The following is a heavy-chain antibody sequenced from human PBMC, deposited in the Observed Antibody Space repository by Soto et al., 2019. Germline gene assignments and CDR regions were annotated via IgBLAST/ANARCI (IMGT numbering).Heavy chain of an antibody. V-gene: IGHV1-69*13. CDR1: GGTFSSYA. D-gene: IGHD3-16*01. CDR2: IIPIFGTA. CDR3: ARGVLGEQSLDYYYYYGMDV. J-gene: IGHJ6*02. Sequence: ASVKVSCKASGGTFSSYAISWVRQAPGQGLEWMGGIIPIFGTANYAQKFQGRVTITADESTSTAYMELSSLRSEDTAVYYCARGVLGEQSLDYYYYYGMDVWGQGTTVTVSS.